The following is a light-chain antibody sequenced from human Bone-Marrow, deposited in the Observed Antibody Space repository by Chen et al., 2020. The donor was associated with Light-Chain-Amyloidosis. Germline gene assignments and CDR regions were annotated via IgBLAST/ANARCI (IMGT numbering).Light chain of an antibody. CDR2: RDT. J-gene: IGLJ2*01. Sequence: SYELTQPPSVSVSPGQPARITCSGDDLPTKYAYWYQKKPGQAPVLVIHRDTERPSGISERFSGSSSGTTATLTISGVQAEDEADYHCQSADSSGTYEVIFGGGTKLTVL. CDR1: DLPTKY. CDR3: QSADSSGTYEVI. V-gene: IGLV3-25*03.